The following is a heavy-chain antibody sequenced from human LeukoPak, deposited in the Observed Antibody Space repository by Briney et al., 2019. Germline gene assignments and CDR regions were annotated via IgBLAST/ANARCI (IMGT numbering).Heavy chain of an antibody. Sequence: PGGSLRLSYAASGFTFSSYAMHWVRQAPGKGLEWVAIISYDGSTKYYADSVKGRSTTSRDNSKNTLYLQMNSLRAEDTAVYYCALQRTLWQQLLDYWGQGTLVTVSS. V-gene: IGHV3-30*04. CDR2: ISYDGSTK. CDR1: GFTFSSYA. J-gene: IGHJ4*02. D-gene: IGHD6-13*01. CDR3: ALQRTLWQQLLDY.